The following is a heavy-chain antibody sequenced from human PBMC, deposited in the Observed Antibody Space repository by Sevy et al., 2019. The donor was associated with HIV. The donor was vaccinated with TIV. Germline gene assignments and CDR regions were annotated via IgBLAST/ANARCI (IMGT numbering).Heavy chain of an antibody. CDR2: VYYTGLN. V-gene: IGHV4-39*02. D-gene: IGHD5-12*01. Sequence: SETLSLTCSASGGSITSSNYYWGWIRQPPGKGLEWFGSVYYTGLNYYNPSLKSRVTISVDTSKNQLSLNLNSVTAADTAIYYCAREPGGYDYDYGMDVWGEGTTVTVSS. J-gene: IGHJ6*04. CDR3: AREPGGYDYDYGMDV. CDR1: GGSITSSNYY.